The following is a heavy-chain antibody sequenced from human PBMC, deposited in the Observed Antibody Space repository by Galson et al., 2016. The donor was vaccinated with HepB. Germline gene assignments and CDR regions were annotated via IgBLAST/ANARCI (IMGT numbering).Heavy chain of an antibody. D-gene: IGHD1-1*01. CDR1: GFVFSNFG. J-gene: IGHJ4*02. V-gene: IGHV3-23*01. CDR3: AKERLVRRIFDH. Sequence: SLRLSCAASGFVFSNFGLSWVRQAPGKGLEWVASISTRRTTYYSDSAQGRFTTSSDNSNNPLYIQMNGLTAEDTAVYYCAKERLVRRIFDHWGQGTLLTVSS. CDR2: ISTRRTT.